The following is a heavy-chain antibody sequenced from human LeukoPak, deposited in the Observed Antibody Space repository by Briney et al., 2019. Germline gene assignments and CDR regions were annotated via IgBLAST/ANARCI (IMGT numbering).Heavy chain of an antibody. V-gene: IGHV4-34*01. CDR3: ARRTLTSYYYGSGSYRDGMDV. D-gene: IGHD3-10*01. Sequence: ETLSLTCAVYGGSFSVYYWSWIRQPPGKGLEWIGEINHSGSTNYNPSLKSRVTISVDTSKNQFSLKLSSVTAADTAVYYCARRTLTSYYYGSGSYRDGMDVWGQGTTVTVSS. CDR2: INHSGST. J-gene: IGHJ6*02. CDR1: GGSFSVYY.